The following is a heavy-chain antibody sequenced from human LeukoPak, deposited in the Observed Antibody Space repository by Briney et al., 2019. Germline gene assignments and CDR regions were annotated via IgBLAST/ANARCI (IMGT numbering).Heavy chain of an antibody. CDR3: ARATVTTAGVYYYYYYMDV. J-gene: IGHJ6*03. CDR1: GFTVSSNY. Sequence: PGGSLRLSCAASGFTVSSNYMTWVRQAPGKGLEWVSVIYSGGNTYYADSVKGRFTISRDNSKNTLYLQMNSLRAEDTAVYYCARATVTTAGVYYYYYYMDVWGKGTTVTVSS. V-gene: IGHV3-53*01. D-gene: IGHD4-11*01. CDR2: IYSGGNT.